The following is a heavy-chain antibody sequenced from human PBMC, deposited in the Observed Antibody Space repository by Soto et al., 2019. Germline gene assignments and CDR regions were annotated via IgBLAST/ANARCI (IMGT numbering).Heavy chain of an antibody. V-gene: IGHV4-59*08. CDR3: ARHHPLVPAAGGFDP. J-gene: IGHJ5*02. CDR1: GGSINSYY. CDR2: IYYSGST. D-gene: IGHD2-2*01. Sequence: SETLSLTCTVSGGSINSYYWSWIRQPPGKGLEWIGYIYYSGSTNYNPSLKSRVTISVDTSKNQFSLKLSSVTAADTAVYYCARHHPLVPAAGGFDPWGQGTLVTVSS.